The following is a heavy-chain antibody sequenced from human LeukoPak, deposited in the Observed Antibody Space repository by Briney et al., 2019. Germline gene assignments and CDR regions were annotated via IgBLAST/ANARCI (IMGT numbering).Heavy chain of an antibody. Sequence: GGSLRLSCAASGFTFSIYSMNWVRQAPGKVLEWVSAITDGGGSTFYADSVKGRFTISRDSSRNTLSLQMNSLRAEDTAVYYCARSGIKMVRGVIIKSPYHMDVWGKGTTVTVSS. CDR2: ITDGGGST. J-gene: IGHJ6*03. V-gene: IGHV3-23*01. CDR3: ARSGIKMVRGVIIKSPYHMDV. CDR1: GFTFSIYS. D-gene: IGHD3-10*01.